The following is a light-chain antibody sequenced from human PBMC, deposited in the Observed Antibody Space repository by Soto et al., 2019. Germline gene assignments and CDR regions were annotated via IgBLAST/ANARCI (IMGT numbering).Light chain of an antibody. CDR3: QQGSFTLT. CDR1: QSISPY. V-gene: IGKV1-39*01. CDR2: AAS. J-gene: IGKJ4*01. Sequence: DIQMTQSPSSLSASLGDRVTITCRASQSISPYLNWYQQKLGKAPKLLISAASSLEGGVPSRFSGSGSGTDFTLIISSLQPEAFATYYCQQGSFTLTFGGGTKLEIK.